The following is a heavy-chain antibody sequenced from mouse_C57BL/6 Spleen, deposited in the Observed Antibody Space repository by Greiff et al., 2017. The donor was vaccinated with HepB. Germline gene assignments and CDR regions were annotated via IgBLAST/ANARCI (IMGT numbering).Heavy chain of an antibody. V-gene: IGHV5-6*01. Sequence: EVKLMESGGDLVKPGGSLKLSCAASGFTFSSYGMSWVRQTPDKRLEWVATISSGGSYTYYPDSVKGRFTISRDNAKNTLYLQMSSLKSEDTAMYYCARLGSNHVGFAYWGQGTLVTVSA. J-gene: IGHJ3*01. D-gene: IGHD2-5*01. CDR1: GFTFSSYG. CDR3: ARLGSNHVGFAY. CDR2: ISSGGSYT.